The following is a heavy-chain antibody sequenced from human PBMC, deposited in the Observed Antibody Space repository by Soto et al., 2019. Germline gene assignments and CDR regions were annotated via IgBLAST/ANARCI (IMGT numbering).Heavy chain of an antibody. CDR3: ARSGRNAYYNMDV. J-gene: IGHJ6*02. D-gene: IGHD3-16*01. CDR2: IYPGDSDT. CDR1: GYSFSNYW. V-gene: IGHV5-51*01. Sequence: GESLKISCKGSGYSFSNYWIGWVRQMPGKGLEWMGIIYPGDSDTRYSPSFQGQVTISADKSISTAYLQWSSLKSSDTAMYYCARSGRNAYYNMDVWGQGTTVTVSS.